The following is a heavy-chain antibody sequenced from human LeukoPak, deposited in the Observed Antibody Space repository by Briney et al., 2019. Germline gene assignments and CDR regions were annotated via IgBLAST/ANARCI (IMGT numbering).Heavy chain of an antibody. J-gene: IGHJ4*02. CDR2: ISGSGGST. CDR3: AKATTGYSSGWYYFDY. CDR1: GFTFSSYA. V-gene: IGHV3-23*01. Sequence: GGSLRLSCAASGFTFSSYAMSWVRQAPGKGLEWVSAISGSGGSTYYADSVKGRFTISRDNSKNTLYLQMNGLRAEDTAVYYCAKATTGYSSGWYYFDYWGQGTLVTVSS. D-gene: IGHD6-19*01.